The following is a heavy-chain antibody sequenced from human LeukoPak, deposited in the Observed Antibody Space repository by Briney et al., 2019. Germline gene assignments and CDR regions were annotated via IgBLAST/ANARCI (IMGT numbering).Heavy chain of an antibody. CDR3: ARGLPIGYCSSTSCYTMGY. V-gene: IGHV1-69*13. CDR1: GGTFSSYA. J-gene: IGHJ4*02. CDR2: IIPIFGTA. D-gene: IGHD2-2*02. Sequence: SVKVSCKPSGGTFSSYAISWVRQAPGQGLEWMGGIIPIFGTANYAQKFQGRVTITADESTSTAYMELSSLRSEDTAVYYCARGLPIGYCSSTSCYTMGYWGQGTLVTVSS.